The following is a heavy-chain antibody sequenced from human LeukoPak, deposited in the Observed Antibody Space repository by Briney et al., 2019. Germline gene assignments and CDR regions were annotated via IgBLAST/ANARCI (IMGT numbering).Heavy chain of an antibody. CDR1: GYSFTSYW. Sequence: GESLKISCKGSGYSFTSYWIGWVRQMPGKGLEWMGIIYPGDADTRYSPSLQGHVTISADKSISTAYLQSSSLQASDTAMYYCARRSGSYIAHWGQGTLVTVSS. CDR2: IYPGDADT. V-gene: IGHV5-51*01. CDR3: ARRSGSYIAH. J-gene: IGHJ4*02. D-gene: IGHD1-26*01.